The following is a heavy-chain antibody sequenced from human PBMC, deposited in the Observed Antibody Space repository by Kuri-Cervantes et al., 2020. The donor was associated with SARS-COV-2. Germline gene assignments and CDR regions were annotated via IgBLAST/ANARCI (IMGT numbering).Heavy chain of an antibody. V-gene: IGHV3-15*01. J-gene: IGHJ4*02. Sequence: GGSLRLSCVASGFTFSDAWMSWVRQTPGKGLEWIGRFKSKAAGGTIVHATPVKGRFTISRDDSKSIAYLQMNSLKTEDTAVYYCTRDPWGYFDYWGQGTLVTVSS. CDR1: GFTFSDAW. D-gene: IGHD7-27*01. CDR2: FKSKAAGGTI. CDR3: TRDPWGYFDY.